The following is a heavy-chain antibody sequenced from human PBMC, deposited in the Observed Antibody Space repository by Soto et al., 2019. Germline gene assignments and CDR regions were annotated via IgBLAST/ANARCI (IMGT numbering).Heavy chain of an antibody. D-gene: IGHD3-3*01. CDR2: IGTAGDT. CDR3: ARAGTILYDY. CDR1: GVSFSSYD. J-gene: IGHJ4*02. V-gene: IGHV3-13*01. Sequence: GGSLRLSCAASGVSFSSYDVHGVRQATGKGLEWVSAIGTAGDTYYPGSVKGRFTISRENAKNSLYLQMNSLRAGDTAVYYCARAGTILYDYWGQGTLVTVSS.